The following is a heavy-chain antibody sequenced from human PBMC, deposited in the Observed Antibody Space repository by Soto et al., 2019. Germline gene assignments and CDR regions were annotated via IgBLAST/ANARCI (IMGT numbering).Heavy chain of an antibody. CDR1: GFTFTDYW. V-gene: IGHV5-51*01. J-gene: IGHJ4*02. CDR2: IFPDDSDI. CDR3: AKLPPRAQSLVRYYFDY. Sequence: PGESLKISCKASGFTFTDYWIGWLRQMPGKGLEWMGIIFPDDSDIKYSPSFQGQIIISADRSITTAYLHMSSLKASDTAIYYCAKLPPRAQSLVRYYFDYWGQGTPVTVSS. D-gene: IGHD3-10*01.